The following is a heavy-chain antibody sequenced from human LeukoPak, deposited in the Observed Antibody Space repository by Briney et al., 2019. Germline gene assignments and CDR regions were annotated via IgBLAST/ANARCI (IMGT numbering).Heavy chain of an antibody. CDR3: ARMSGYCSGGSCYGGTWIDP. Sequence: PGRSLRLSCAASGFTFDDYAMHWVRQAPGKGLEWVSGISWNSGSIGYADSVKGRLTISRDNAKNSLYLQMNSLRAEDTAVYYCARMSGYCSGGSCYGGTWIDPWGQGTLVTVSS. D-gene: IGHD2-15*01. CDR1: GFTFDDYA. CDR2: ISWNSGSI. V-gene: IGHV3-9*01. J-gene: IGHJ5*02.